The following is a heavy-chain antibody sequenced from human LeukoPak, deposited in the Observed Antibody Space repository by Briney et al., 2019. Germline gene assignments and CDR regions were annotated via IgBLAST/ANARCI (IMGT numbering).Heavy chain of an antibody. D-gene: IGHD5-24*01. CDR2: IYHSGYT. V-gene: IGHV4-30-4*01. J-gene: IGHJ4*02. Sequence: SETLSLTCTVSGASISGSNYYWSWIRQPPGKGLEWIGYIYHSGYTYYNPSLKSRVTISVDTSKNQFSLKLSSVTAADTAVYYCARLNPPGDGYNQGFSLSFDYWGQGTLVTVSP. CDR1: GASISGSNYY. CDR3: ARLNPPGDGYNQGFSLSFDY.